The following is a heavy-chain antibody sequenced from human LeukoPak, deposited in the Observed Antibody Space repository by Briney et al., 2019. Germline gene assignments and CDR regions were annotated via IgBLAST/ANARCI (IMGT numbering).Heavy chain of an antibody. J-gene: IGHJ4*02. CDR1: GYTFTYRY. CDR2: ITPFNGNT. D-gene: IGHD5-24*01. Sequence: SVKVSCKASGYTFTYRYLHWVRQVPGQALEWMGWITPFNGNTNYAQKFQDRVTITRDRSMSTAYMELSSLRSEDTAMYYCASSPLDGRGSGSLDYWGQGTLVTVSS. V-gene: IGHV1-45*02. CDR3: ASSPLDGRGSGSLDY.